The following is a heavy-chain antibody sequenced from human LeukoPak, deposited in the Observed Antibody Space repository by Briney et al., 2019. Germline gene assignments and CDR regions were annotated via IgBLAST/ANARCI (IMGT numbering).Heavy chain of an antibody. CDR2: ISYDGSNK. Sequence: PGGSLRLSCVVSGFTFSSYGMHWVRQATGKGLECVAVISYDGSNKYYADSVKGRFTISRDNSKNTLYLQMNSLRAEDTAVYYCAKRGYYYDSSGYYSRTYFDYWGQGTLVIVSS. J-gene: IGHJ4*02. V-gene: IGHV3-30*18. CDR1: GFTFSSYG. D-gene: IGHD3-22*01. CDR3: AKRGYYYDSSGYYSRTYFDY.